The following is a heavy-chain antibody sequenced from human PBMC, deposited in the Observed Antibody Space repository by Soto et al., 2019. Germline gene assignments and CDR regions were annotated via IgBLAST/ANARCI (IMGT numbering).Heavy chain of an antibody. CDR1: GGSISSGVYY. CDR2: IFYSGST. CDR3: ARGQVVAAQH. D-gene: IGHD2-15*01. J-gene: IGHJ4*02. Sequence: SETLSLTCTVSGGSISSGVYYWSWIRQHPGKGLEWIGYIFYSGSTYYNPSLKSRVTISVDRSKNQFSLKLSSVTAADTAVYYCARGQVVAAQHWGQGTLVTVSS. V-gene: IGHV4-30-4*08.